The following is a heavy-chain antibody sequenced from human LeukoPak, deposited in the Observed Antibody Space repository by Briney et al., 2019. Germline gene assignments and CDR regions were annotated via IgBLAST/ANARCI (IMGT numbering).Heavy chain of an antibody. CDR1: GYSFTSHY. D-gene: IGHD4-23*01. CDR3: ARQPVTPSAFDI. V-gene: IGHV1-46*01. Sequence: ASVKVSCKASGYSFTSHYMHWVRQAPGQGLEWLGLINPSGSSTLYAQKFQGRVTMTRDMSTTTDYMELSSLRSEDTAVYYCARQPVTPSAFDIWGQGTMVTVS. J-gene: IGHJ3*02. CDR2: INPSGSST.